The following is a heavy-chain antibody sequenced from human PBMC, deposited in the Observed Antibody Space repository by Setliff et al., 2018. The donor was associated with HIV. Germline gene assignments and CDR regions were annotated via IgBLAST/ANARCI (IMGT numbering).Heavy chain of an antibody. CDR2: IYYSGST. CDR1: GGSTTSGGYY. CDR3: AGFSYNFWVYRFDH. Sequence: PSETLSLTCSVSGGSTTSGGYYWSGIRQHPGKGLEYIGYIYYSGSTYYNPTLKIRVTMSIETSTQQFILNVTSVTAADTAVYYCAGFSYNFWVYRFDHWGQGALVTVSS. D-gene: IGHD3-3*01. J-gene: IGHJ4*02. V-gene: IGHV4-31*03.